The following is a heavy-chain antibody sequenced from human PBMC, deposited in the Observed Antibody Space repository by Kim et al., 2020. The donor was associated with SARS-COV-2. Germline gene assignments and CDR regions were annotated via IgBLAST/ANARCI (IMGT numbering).Heavy chain of an antibody. J-gene: IGHJ6*02. CDR2: ST. D-gene: IGHD2-15*01. Sequence: STYYAAPVKDRFTIARDNSKNTLYLQMNSLRAEDTAVYYCARDLVVYGMDVWGQGTTVTVSS. CDR3: ARDLVVYGMDV. V-gene: IGHV3-53*01.